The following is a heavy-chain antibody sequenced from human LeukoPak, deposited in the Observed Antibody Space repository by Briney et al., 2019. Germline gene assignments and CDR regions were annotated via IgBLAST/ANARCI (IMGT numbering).Heavy chain of an antibody. Sequence: PSQTLSLTCTVSGGSISSGGYYWSWIRQHPGKGLEWIGYIYYSGSTYYNPSLKSRVTISVDTSKNQFSLELSSVTAADTAVYYCARDVRGAARLYPTSFQHWGQGTLVTVSS. CDR1: GGSISSGGYY. J-gene: IGHJ1*01. CDR3: ARDVRGAARLYPTSFQH. V-gene: IGHV4-31*03. CDR2: IYYSGST. D-gene: IGHD6-6*01.